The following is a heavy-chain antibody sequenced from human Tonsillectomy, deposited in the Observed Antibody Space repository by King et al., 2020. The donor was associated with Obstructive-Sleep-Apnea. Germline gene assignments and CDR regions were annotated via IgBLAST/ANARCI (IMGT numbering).Heavy chain of an antibody. J-gene: IGHJ4*02. CDR3: ARNSGYDYYFDS. D-gene: IGHD5-12*01. CDR1: GYTFTGYY. V-gene: IGHV1-2*02. CDR2: INPDTGDT. Sequence: QLVQSGGEVKKPGASVKVSCKASGYTFTGYYIHWVRQAPGQGLEWMGWINPDTGDTNFAQNFQGRVTMTRDTSISTAYMELSRLRSADTAVYYCARNSGYDYYFDSWGQGTLATVSS.